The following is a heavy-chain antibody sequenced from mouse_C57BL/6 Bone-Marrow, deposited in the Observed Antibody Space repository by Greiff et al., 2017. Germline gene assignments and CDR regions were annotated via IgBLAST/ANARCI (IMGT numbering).Heavy chain of an antibody. CDR2: LDPSDSYT. J-gene: IGHJ2*01. Sequence: QVQLQQPGAELVMPGASVKLSCKASGYTFTSYWMHWVKQRPGQGLEWIGELDPSDSYTNYNQKFKGKSTLTVDKSSSTAYMQLSSLTSEDSAVYYCARFEFDGYFLFDYWGQGTTLTVSS. D-gene: IGHD2-3*01. CDR1: GYTFTSYW. V-gene: IGHV1-69*01. CDR3: ARFEFDGYFLFDY.